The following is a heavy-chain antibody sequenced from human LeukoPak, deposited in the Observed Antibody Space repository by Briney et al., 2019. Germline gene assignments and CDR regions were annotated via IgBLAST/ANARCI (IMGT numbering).Heavy chain of an antibody. CDR1: GFTFSSYA. V-gene: IGHV3-23*01. CDR2: ISGSGGST. J-gene: IGHJ3*02. D-gene: IGHD1-26*01. Sequence: GGSLRLSCAASGFTFSSYAMSWVRQAPGKGLEWVSAISGSGGSTYYADSVKGRFTISRDNSKNTLYLQMNSLRAGDTAVYYCAKDSRGVGAPNDAFDIWGQGTMVTVSS. CDR3: AKDSRGVGAPNDAFDI.